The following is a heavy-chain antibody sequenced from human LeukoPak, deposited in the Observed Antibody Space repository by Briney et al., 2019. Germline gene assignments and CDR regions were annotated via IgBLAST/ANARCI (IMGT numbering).Heavy chain of an antibody. J-gene: IGHJ5*02. Sequence: SVKVSCKASGGTFISYTISWVRQAPGQGLEWMGKIIPILGIANYAQKFQGRVTITADKSTSTAYMELSSLRSEDTAVYYCARAEAGYCSSTSCHARNRWFDPWGQGTLVTVSS. D-gene: IGHD2-2*01. CDR3: ARAEAGYCSSTSCHARNRWFDP. CDR2: IIPILGIA. V-gene: IGHV1-69*02. CDR1: GGTFISYT.